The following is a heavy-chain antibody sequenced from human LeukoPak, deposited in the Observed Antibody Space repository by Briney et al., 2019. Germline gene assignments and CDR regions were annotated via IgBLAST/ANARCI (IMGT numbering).Heavy chain of an antibody. J-gene: IGHJ2*01. CDR2: IYYSGST. CDR3: ARGSECGGDCYWYFDL. CDR1: GGSISSSSYY. V-gene: IGHV4-39*07. Sequence: SETLSLTCTVSGGSISSSSYYWGWIRQPPGKGLEWIGSIYYSGSTYYNPSLKSRVTISVDTSKNQFSLKLSSVTAADTAVYYCARGSECGGDCYWYFDLWGRGTLVTVSS. D-gene: IGHD2-21*02.